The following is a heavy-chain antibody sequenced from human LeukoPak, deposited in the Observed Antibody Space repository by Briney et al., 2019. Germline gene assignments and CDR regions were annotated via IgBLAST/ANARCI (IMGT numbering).Heavy chain of an antibody. CDR2: IYPGDSDT. D-gene: IGHD4-23*01. Sequence: GESLKISCKGSGYSFTSYWIGWVRQMRGKGLEWMGIIYPGDSDTRYSPSFQGQVTISADKSISTAYLQWSSLKASDTAVYYCARWASLTYGGNSRGYYYYYGMDVWGQGTTVTVSS. CDR1: GYSFTSYW. CDR3: ARWASLTYGGNSRGYYYYYGMDV. V-gene: IGHV5-51*01. J-gene: IGHJ6*02.